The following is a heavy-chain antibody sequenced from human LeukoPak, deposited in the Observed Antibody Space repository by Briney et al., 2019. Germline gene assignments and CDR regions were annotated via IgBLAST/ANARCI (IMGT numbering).Heavy chain of an antibody. CDR1: GYTFTDYY. CDR3: ARAPIVGATRAAFDY. D-gene: IGHD1-26*01. CDR2: INPNSGGT. Sequence: ASVRVSCKASGYTFTDYYIYWVRQAPGQGLEWMGWINPNSGGTNYAQKFQGRVTMTRDTSISTAYMELSRLRSDDTAVYYCARAPIVGATRAAFDYWGQGTLVTVSS. J-gene: IGHJ4*02. V-gene: IGHV1-2*02.